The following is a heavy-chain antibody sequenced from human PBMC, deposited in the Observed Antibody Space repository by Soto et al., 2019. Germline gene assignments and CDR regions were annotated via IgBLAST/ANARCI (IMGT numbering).Heavy chain of an antibody. J-gene: IGHJ6*02. CDR2: MNHGGST. CDR1: GGSFSDYY. CDR3: ARVQYYYGSGSYYSYYYAMDV. D-gene: IGHD3-10*01. Sequence: SETLSLTCDVYGGSFSDYYWGWIRQPPGKGLEWIGEMNHGGSTSYNPSLKSRVTISVDTSKNQFSLKLRSVTVADTAVYYCARVQYYYGSGSYYSYYYAMDVWGQGTTVT. V-gene: IGHV4-34*01.